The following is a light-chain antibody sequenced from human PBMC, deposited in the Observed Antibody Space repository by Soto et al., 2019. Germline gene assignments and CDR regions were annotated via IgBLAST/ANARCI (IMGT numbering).Light chain of an antibody. J-gene: IGKJ2*01. CDR3: QQYGTFPFS. CDR2: HAS. V-gene: IGKV3-20*01. CDR1: QVVSSSY. Sequence: PGESATLSCRANQVVSSSYLAWYQQKPGQAPRLLIYHASDGAIGIPDRFSGSGSGTDFTLTITRLEPEDFALFYCQQYGTFPFSFGQGTKLEIK.